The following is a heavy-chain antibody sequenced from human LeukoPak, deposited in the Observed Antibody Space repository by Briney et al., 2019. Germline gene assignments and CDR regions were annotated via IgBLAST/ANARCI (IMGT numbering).Heavy chain of an antibody. D-gene: IGHD1-26*01. CDR3: AKEDRIVGATLFDY. CDR1: GFTFSSYG. V-gene: IGHV3-33*06. Sequence: PGRSLRLSCAASGFTFSSYGMHWVRQAPGKGLERVAVIWYDGSNKYYADSVKGRFTISRDSSKNTLYLQMNSLRAEDTAVYYCAKEDRIVGATLFDYWGQGTLVTVSS. CDR2: IWYDGSNK. J-gene: IGHJ4*02.